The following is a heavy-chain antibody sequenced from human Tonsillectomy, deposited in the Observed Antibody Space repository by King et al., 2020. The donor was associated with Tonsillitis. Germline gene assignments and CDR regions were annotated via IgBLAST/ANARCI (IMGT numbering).Heavy chain of an antibody. CDR3: TRDGQQRWAQFHDGGYFDY. D-gene: IGHD5-24*01. CDR1: GFNFNIHN. Sequence: VQLVESGGGLVQPGGSLRLSCAASGFNFNIHNMNWVRQAPGKGLEWVASIGSSGGGIYYADSVKGRFTISRDTVGNSVYLQMNSLRVDDTGVYFCTRDGQQRWAQFHDGGYFDYWGQGTLVTVSS. CDR2: IGSSGGGI. V-gene: IGHV3-48*01. J-gene: IGHJ4*02.